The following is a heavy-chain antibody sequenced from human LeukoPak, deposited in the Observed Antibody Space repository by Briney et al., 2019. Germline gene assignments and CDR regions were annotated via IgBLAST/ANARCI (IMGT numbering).Heavy chain of an antibody. V-gene: IGHV3-48*02. CDR2: ISSDSRTI. D-gene: IGHD7-27*01. Sequence: GGSLRLSCAASRFTFSTYNMNWIRQAPGKGLEWVSYISSDSRTIYYAGSVEGRFTISRDNAKNSLYLQMNSLRDDDTAVYYCASNGDPYYFDYWGQGTLVTVSS. CDR1: RFTFSTYN. J-gene: IGHJ4*02. CDR3: ASNGDPYYFDY.